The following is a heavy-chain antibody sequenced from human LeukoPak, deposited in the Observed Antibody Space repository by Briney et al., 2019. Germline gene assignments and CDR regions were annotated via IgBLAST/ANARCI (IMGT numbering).Heavy chain of an antibody. CDR1: GYSISSGYY. CDR3: ARNERGSGSYYRVEVYYFDY. D-gene: IGHD3-10*01. Sequence: SETLSLTCTVSGYSISSGYYWGWIRQPPGKGLEWIGSIYHSGSTYYNPSLKSRVTISVDTSKNQFSLKLSSVTAADTAVYYCARNERGSGSYYRVEVYYFDYWGQGTLVTVSS. V-gene: IGHV4-38-2*02. CDR2: IYHSGST. J-gene: IGHJ4*02.